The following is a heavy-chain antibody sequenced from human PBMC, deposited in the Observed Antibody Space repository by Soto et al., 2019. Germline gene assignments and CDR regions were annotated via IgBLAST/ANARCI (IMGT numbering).Heavy chain of an antibody. D-gene: IGHD6-6*01. CDR3: AREFGLGSSSITDYYYYYGMDV. J-gene: IGHJ6*02. Sequence: ASVKVSCKASGYTVTSYGISWVRQAPGQGLEWMGWISAYNGNTNYAQKLQGRVTMTTDTSTSTAYMELRSLRSDDTAVYYCAREFGLGSSSITDYYYYYGMDVWGQGTTVTVSS. CDR2: ISAYNGNT. V-gene: IGHV1-18*04. CDR1: GYTVTSYG.